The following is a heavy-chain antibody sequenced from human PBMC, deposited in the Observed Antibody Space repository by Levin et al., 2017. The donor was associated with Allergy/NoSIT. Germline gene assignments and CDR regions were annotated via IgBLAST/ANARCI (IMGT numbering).Heavy chain of an antibody. V-gene: IGHV3-30*04. CDR3: ARVIDGYKWGVDDAFDI. CDR2: ISYGGNNQ. D-gene: IGHD5-24*01. CDR1: GFTFRSYA. Sequence: LSLTCAASGFTFRSYAMHWVRQAPGKGLEWVAVISYGGNNQYYADSVKGRFTISRDNSKNTLYLQMNSLRAEDTAVYYCARVIDGYKWGVDDAFDIWGQGTMVTVSS. J-gene: IGHJ3*02.